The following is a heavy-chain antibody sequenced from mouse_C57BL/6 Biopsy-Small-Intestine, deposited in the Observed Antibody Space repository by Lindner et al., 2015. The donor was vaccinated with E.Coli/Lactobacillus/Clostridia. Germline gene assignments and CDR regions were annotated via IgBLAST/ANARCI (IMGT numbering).Heavy chain of an antibody. V-gene: IGHV14-2*01. CDR3: APLFAY. D-gene: IGHD6-1*01. CDR2: IDPEDGET. J-gene: IGHJ3*01. Sequence: VQLQESGAELVRPGASVKLSCTASGFNIKDYYMHWVKQRPEQGLEWIGRIDPEDGETEYAPRFQGKATVSADTSSNTAYLQLSGLTSEDTAVYYCAPLFAYWGQGTLVTVSA. CDR1: GFNIKDYY.